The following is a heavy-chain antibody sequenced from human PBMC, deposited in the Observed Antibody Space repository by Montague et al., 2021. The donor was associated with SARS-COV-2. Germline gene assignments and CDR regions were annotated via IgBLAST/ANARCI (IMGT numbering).Heavy chain of an antibody. Sequence: SETLSLTCTVSGGSISSSSYYWGWIRQPPGKVLEWIGSIYYSGSTYYNPSLKSRVTISVDTSKNQFSLELSSVTAADTAVYYCARRVTGTTVHYYYYGMDVWGQGTTVTVSS. CDR2: IYYSGST. V-gene: IGHV4-39*01. J-gene: IGHJ6*02. CDR3: ARRVTGTTVHYYYYGMDV. D-gene: IGHD1-20*01. CDR1: GGSISSSSYY.